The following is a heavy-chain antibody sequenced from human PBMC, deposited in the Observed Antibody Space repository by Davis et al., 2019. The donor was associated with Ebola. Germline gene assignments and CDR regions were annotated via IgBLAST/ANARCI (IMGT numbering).Heavy chain of an antibody. CDR2: ISWNSGSI. V-gene: IGHV3-9*01. Sequence: PGGSLRLSCAASGFTFDDYAMHWVRQAPGKGLEWVSGISWNSGSIGYADSVKGRFTISRDNAKNSLYLQMNSLRAEDTALYYCAKVYGDYEGEDYYGMDVWGQGTTVTVSS. D-gene: IGHD4-17*01. CDR3: AKVYGDYEGEDYYGMDV. J-gene: IGHJ6*02. CDR1: GFTFDDYA.